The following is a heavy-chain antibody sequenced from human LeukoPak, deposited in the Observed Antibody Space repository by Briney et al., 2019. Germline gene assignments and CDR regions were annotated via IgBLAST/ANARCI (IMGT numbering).Heavy chain of an antibody. CDR3: ARATYYGHWFDP. CDR1: GGSISSGGYY. D-gene: IGHD3-3*01. CDR2: IYYSGST. Sequence: SETPSLTCTVSGGSISSGGYYWSWIRQHPGKGVEWIGYIYYSGSTYYNPPLKSRVTISVDTSKNQFSLKLSSVTAADTAVYYCARATYYGHWFDPWGQGTLVTVSS. V-gene: IGHV4-31*03. J-gene: IGHJ5*02.